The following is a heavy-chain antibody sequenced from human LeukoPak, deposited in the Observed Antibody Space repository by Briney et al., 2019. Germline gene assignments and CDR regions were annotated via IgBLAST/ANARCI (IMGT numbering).Heavy chain of an antibody. J-gene: IGHJ4*02. CDR2: ISSSSSYI. D-gene: IGHD5-18*01. Sequence: PGGSLRLSCAASGFTFSSYSMNWVRQAPAKGLECVSSISSSSSYIYYADSVKGRFTISRDNAKNSLYLQMNSLRAEATAVYYCARNTYSYGPRFDYWGQGTLVTVSS. V-gene: IGHV3-21*01. CDR1: GFTFSSYS. CDR3: ARNTYSYGPRFDY.